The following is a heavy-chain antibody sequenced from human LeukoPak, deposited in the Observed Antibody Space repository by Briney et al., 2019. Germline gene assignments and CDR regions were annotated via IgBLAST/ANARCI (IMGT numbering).Heavy chain of an antibody. D-gene: IGHD3-22*01. J-gene: IGHJ3*02. CDR2: ISAYNGNT. Sequence: ASVKVSCKASGYTFTSYGISWVRQAPGQGREWMGWISAYNGNTNYAQKLQGRVTMTTDTSTSTAYLELRSLRSDDTAVYYCASLYYYYSSVYDAFDIWGQGTMVTVSS. CDR1: GYTFTSYG. CDR3: ASLYYYYSSVYDAFDI. V-gene: IGHV1-18*01.